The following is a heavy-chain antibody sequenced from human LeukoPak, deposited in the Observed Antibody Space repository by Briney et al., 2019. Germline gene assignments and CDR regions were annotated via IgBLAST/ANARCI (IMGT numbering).Heavy chain of an antibody. V-gene: IGHV3-48*03. CDR3: ARETEIAVAGRYFDY. CDR1: GLTFSSYE. D-gene: IGHD6-19*01. CDR2: ISSSGSTI. J-gene: IGHJ4*02. Sequence: GGSLRLSCAASGLTFSSYEMNWVRQAPGKGLEWVSYISSSGSTIYYADSVKGRFTISRDNAKNSLYLQMNSLRAEDTAVYYCARETEIAVAGRYFDYWGQGTLVTVSS.